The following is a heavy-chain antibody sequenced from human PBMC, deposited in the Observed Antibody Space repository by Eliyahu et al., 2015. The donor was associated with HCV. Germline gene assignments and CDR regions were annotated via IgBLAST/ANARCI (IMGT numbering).Heavy chain of an antibody. V-gene: IGHV1-24*01. CDR3: TIRAQKSGAYFL. J-gene: IGHJ4*02. D-gene: IGHD1-26*01. CDR1: GYTLTEFS. CDR2: FDPEDGET. Sequence: QVHLVQSGAEVKKPGASVKVSCRVSGYTLTEFSIHWVRQAPGKGLEWMGGFDPEDGETIYAKTFQGRLIMIEDTSTDTAYMELSSLRSEDTAAYYCTIRAQKSGAYFLWGQGTLVTVSS.